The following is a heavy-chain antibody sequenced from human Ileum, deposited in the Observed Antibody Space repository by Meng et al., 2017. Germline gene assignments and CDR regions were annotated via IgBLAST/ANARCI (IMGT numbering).Heavy chain of an antibody. V-gene: IGHV7-4-1*02. CDR3: ARGDSYGYVGIDY. Sequence: VQRVQSGQELKTAGASVKVSCKASGYTFTSYAIKCVRQAPGQVLEWMGWINANTGNPTYAQGFTGRFVFSLDTSVSTAYLQISSLKAEDTAVYYCARGDSYGYVGIDYWGQGTLVTVSS. D-gene: IGHD5-18*01. CDR2: INANTGNP. J-gene: IGHJ4*02. CDR1: GYTFTSYA.